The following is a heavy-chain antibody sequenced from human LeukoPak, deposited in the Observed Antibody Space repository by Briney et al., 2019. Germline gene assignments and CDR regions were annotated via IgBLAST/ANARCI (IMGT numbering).Heavy chain of an antibody. J-gene: IGHJ2*01. Sequence: GASVKVSCKASGYTFTGYYMHWVRQAPGQGLEWMGWINPNSGGTNYAQKFQGRVTMTRDTSISTAYMELSRLRSDDTAVYYCARGNIARSGTYTYRAERYFDLWGRGTLVTVSS. CDR3: ARGNIARSGTYTYRAERYFDL. CDR2: INPNSGGT. V-gene: IGHV1-2*02. D-gene: IGHD3-10*01. CDR1: GYTFTGYY.